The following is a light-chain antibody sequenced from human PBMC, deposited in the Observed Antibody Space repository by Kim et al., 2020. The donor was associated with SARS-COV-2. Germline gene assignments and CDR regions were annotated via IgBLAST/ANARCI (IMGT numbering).Light chain of an antibody. Sequence: SYELTQPPSVSVAPGETARITCGGDNIGSKSVHWYQQRPGQAPVLVIYFDSDRPSGIPERFSGSNSGNTATLTINRVEAGDEADYYCQVWHSGSDQGGVF. CDR2: FDS. V-gene: IGLV3-21*04. CDR3: QVWHSGSDQGGV. CDR1: NIGSKS. J-gene: IGLJ3*02.